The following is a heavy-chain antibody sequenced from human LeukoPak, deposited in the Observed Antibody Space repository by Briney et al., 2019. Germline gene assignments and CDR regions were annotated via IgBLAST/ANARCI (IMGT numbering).Heavy chain of an antibody. CDR2: IYYSGST. D-gene: IGHD4-17*01. Sequence: SETLSLTCTVSGGSISSYYWSGIRQPPGKGLEWIGYIYYSGSTNYNPSLKSGVTISVDTSKNQFSLKLSSVTAADTAVYYCARVGTTVTTRSYWYFDLWGRGTLVTVSS. V-gene: IGHV4-59*01. CDR1: GGSISSYY. CDR3: ARVGTTVTTRSYWYFDL. J-gene: IGHJ2*01.